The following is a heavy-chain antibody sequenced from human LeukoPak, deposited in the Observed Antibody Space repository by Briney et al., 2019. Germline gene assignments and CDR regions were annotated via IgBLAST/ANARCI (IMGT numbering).Heavy chain of an antibody. CDR1: GGSVSSGSYY. D-gene: IGHD5-18*01. CDR3: ARDRVVDTAMVGYYYGMDV. Sequence: SETLSLTCIVSGGSVSSGSYYWSWIRQPPGKGLEWIGYIYYSGSTNYNPSLKSRVTISVDTSKNQFSLKLSSVTAADTAVYYCARDRVVDTAMVGYYYGMDVWGKGTTVTVSS. V-gene: IGHV4-61*01. CDR2: IYYSGST. J-gene: IGHJ6*04.